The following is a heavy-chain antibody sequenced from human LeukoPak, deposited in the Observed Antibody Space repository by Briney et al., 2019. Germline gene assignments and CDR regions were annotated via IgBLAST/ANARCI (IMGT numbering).Heavy chain of an antibody. Sequence: ASVKVSCKASGGTFSSYAINWVRHAPGQGREWMGGIIPIFGTANYAQKFQGRITITTDESTITAYMELSSLRSEDTAVYYCARDLTGYSSGWENFDYWGQGTLVTVSS. CDR3: ARDLTGYSSGWENFDY. CDR1: GGTFSSYA. D-gene: IGHD6-19*01. J-gene: IGHJ4*02. CDR2: IIPIFGTA. V-gene: IGHV1-69*05.